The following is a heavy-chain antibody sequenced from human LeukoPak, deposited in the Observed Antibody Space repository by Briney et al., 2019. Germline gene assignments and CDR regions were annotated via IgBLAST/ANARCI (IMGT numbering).Heavy chain of an antibody. D-gene: IGHD3-10*01. CDR1: GYTFTTYF. CDR2: FDPEDGET. J-gene: IGHJ4*02. V-gene: IGHV1-24*01. CDR3: ATIFVVRGVTSYYFDY. Sequence: GASVEVSCKASGYTFTTYFMHWVRQAPGQGLEWMGGFDPEDGETIYAQKFQGRVTMTEDTSTDTAYMELSSLRSEDTAVYYCATIFVVRGVTSYYFDYWGQGTLVTVSS.